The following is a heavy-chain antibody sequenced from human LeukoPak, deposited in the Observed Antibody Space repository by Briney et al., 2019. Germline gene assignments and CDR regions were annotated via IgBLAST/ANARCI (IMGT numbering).Heavy chain of an antibody. CDR3: ARDQPGVVADY. J-gene: IGHJ4*02. CDR2: ISSSSSYI. D-gene: IGHD3-3*01. Sequence: PGGSLRLSCAASGFTVSSNYMSWVRQAPGKGLEWVSSISSSSSYIYYADSVKGRFTISRDNAKNSLYLQMNSLRAEDTAVYYCARDQPGVVADYWGQGTLVTVSS. V-gene: IGHV3-21*01. CDR1: GFTVSSNY.